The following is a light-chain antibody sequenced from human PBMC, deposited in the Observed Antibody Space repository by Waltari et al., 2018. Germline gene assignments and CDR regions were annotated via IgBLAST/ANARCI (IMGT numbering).Light chain of an antibody. J-gene: IGLJ2*01. Sequence: QSALTQPASVSGSPGQSITISCSGTSSAIGSYNLVSWYQQHPGKAPKLLIYDVTERPSGVSDRFSGSKSGNAASLTISGLQAEDEADYYCSSYAGTSTSVLLGGGTKLTVL. V-gene: IGLV2-23*02. CDR1: SSAIGSYNL. CDR3: SSYAGTSTSVL. CDR2: DVT.